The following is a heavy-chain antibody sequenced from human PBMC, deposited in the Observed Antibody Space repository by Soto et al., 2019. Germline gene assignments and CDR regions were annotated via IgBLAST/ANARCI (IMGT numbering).Heavy chain of an antibody. J-gene: IGHJ4*02. CDR2: LYYGRSA. CDR1: GDSISSYY. V-gene: IGHV4-59*01. Sequence: QVQLQESGPGLVKPSETLSLTCAVSGDSISSYYCMWIRQPPGKGLESIGYLYYGRSANYNPSLKSRVTLSVDPATNQCSLTLISMTAADTAVYYCALRSMAVVPEYWGQGTLVTVSS. CDR3: ALRSMAVVPEY. D-gene: IGHD3-22*01.